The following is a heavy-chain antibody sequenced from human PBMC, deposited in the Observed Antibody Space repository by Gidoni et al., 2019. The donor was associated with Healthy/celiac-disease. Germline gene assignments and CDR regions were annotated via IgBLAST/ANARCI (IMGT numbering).Heavy chain of an antibody. Sequence: EVQLVESGGGLVQPGGSLRLSCAASGFTFSSYAMHWVRQAPGKGLEYVSAISSNGGSTYYANSVKGRFTISRDNSKNTLYLQMGSLRAEDMAVYYCARVGPGYSYGPDSLDYWGQGTLVTVSS. CDR2: ISSNGGST. V-gene: IGHV3-64*01. J-gene: IGHJ4*02. CDR1: GFTFSSYA. CDR3: ARVGPGYSYGPDSLDY. D-gene: IGHD5-18*01.